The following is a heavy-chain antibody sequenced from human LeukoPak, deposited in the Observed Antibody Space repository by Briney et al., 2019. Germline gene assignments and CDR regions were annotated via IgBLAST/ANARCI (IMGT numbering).Heavy chain of an antibody. V-gene: IGHV3-73*01. CDR1: GFTFSGSA. D-gene: IGHD1-1*01. J-gene: IGHJ4*02. Sequence: GGTLRLSCTASGFTFSGSAMHWVRQASGKGLEWVGSIRSKANSYATVYAASVKGRFTISRDDSKNTAYLQMNSLKTEDTAVYYCTSGLSVRRSNNTPVDYWGQGTLVTVSS. CDR3: TSGLSVRRSNNTPVDY. CDR2: IRSKANSYAT.